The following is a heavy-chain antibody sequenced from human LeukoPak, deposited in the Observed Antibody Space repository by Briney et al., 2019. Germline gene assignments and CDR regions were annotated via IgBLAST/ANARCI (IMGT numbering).Heavy chain of an antibody. CDR3: ARNMVAGTLDY. V-gene: IGHV3-66*02. D-gene: IGHD6-19*01. Sequence: GGSLRLSCAASGFTVSSNYMSWVRQAPGKGLEWVSVIYSGGSTYYADSVKGRFTISRDNSKNTLYLQMNSLRAEDTAGYYCARNMVAGTLDYWGQGTLFTVSS. CDR1: GFTVSSNY. CDR2: IYSGGST. J-gene: IGHJ4*02.